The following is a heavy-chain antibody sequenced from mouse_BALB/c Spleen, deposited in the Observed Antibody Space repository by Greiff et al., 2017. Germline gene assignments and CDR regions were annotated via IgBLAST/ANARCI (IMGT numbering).Heavy chain of an antibody. J-gene: IGHJ3*01. V-gene: IGHV1S81*02. D-gene: IGHD2-2*01. Sequence: VQLQQSGAELVKPGASVKLSCKASGYTFTSYYMYWVKQRPGQGLEWIGEINPSNGGTNFNEKFKSKATLTVDKSPSTAYMQLSSLTSEDSAVYYCTRGAYGLLFAYWGQGTLVTVSA. CDR3: TRGAYGLLFAY. CDR1: GYTFTSYY. CDR2: INPSNGGT.